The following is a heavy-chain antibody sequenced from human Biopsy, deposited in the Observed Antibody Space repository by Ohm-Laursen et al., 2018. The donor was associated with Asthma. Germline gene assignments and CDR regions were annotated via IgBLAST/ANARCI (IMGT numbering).Heavy chain of an antibody. J-gene: IGHJ4*02. CDR1: GITFSSSG. V-gene: IGHV3-30*18. Sequence: SLRLSCAASGITFSSSGMHWVRQAPGKGLEWVAFISMDGNVKNYADSVKGRFTISRDNSKTTVYLQMDSLGAEDTAVYFGAKDKGRNSIDYWGQGTLVTVSS. D-gene: IGHD5-18*01. CDR2: ISMDGNVK. CDR3: AKDKGRNSIDY.